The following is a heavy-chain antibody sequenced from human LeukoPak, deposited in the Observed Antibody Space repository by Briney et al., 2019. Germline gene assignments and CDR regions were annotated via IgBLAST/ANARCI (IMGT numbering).Heavy chain of an antibody. CDR2: INNSGST. V-gene: IGHV4-4*07. Sequence: SETLSPTCTVSGGSISTFYWTWIRQPAGKGLEWIGRINNSGSTNYNPSLRSRVSMSVDRSKNQFSVTLSSVTAADTAVYFCAREGGDPRWLDPWGQGTLVTVSS. CDR1: GGSISTFY. CDR3: AREGGDPRWLDP. D-gene: IGHD6-25*01. J-gene: IGHJ5*02.